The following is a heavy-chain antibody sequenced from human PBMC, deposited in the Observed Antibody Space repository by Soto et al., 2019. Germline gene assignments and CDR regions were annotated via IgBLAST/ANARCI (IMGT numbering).Heavy chain of an antibody. D-gene: IGHD2-2*02. Sequence: GESLKISCQGSGYSFTSYWIGWVRQRPGKGLEWMGRINPSDSYTTYSPSFQGHVTISTDKSLSTAYLQWSGLKASDTAMYYCARLGYCTGTSCYTFDSWGQGTLVTVSS. V-gene: IGHV5-10-1*01. CDR1: GYSFTSYW. J-gene: IGHJ4*02. CDR2: INPSDSYT. CDR3: ARLGYCTGTSCYTFDS.